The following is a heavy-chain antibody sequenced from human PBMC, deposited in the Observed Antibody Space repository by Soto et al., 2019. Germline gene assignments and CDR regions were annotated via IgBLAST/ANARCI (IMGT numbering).Heavy chain of an antibody. CDR1: GGPISSYY. D-gene: IGHD1-26*01. CDR3: ARSQGGAFDI. Sequence: PSETLSLTCTVSGGPISSYYWSWIRQPPGKGLEWIGYIYYSGSTNYNPSLKSRVTISVDTSKNQFSLKLSSVTAADTAVYYCARSQGGAFDIWGQGTRVTV. CDR2: IYYSGST. V-gene: IGHV4-59*01. J-gene: IGHJ3*02.